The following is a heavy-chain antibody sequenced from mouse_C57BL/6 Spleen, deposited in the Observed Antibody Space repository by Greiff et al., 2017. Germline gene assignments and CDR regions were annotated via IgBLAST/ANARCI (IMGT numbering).Heavy chain of an antibody. J-gene: IGHJ3*01. CDR3: ARSRDVAWFAY. CDR2: IYPGDGDT. CDR1: GYAFSSSW. D-gene: IGHD3-3*01. V-gene: IGHV1-82*01. Sequence: QVQLQQSGPELVKPGASVKISCKASGYAFSSSWMNWVKQRPGKGLEWIGRIYPGDGDTNYNGKFKGKATLTADKSSSTAYMQLSSLTSEDSAVYFCARSRDVAWFAYWGQGTLVTVSA.